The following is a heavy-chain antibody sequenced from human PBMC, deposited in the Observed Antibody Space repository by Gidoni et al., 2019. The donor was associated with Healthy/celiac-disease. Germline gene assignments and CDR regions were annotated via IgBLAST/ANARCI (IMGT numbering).Heavy chain of an antibody. Sequence: EVQLLESGGGLVQPGGSLRLSCAASGFTFSSYAMSWVRQAPGKGLECVSAISGSGGSTYYADSVKGRFTISRDNSKNTLYLQMNSLRAEDTAVYYCAKDGSIAVDYFDYWGQGTLVTVSS. CDR1: GFTFSSYA. CDR2: ISGSGGST. J-gene: IGHJ4*02. V-gene: IGHV3-23*01. CDR3: AKDGSIAVDYFDY. D-gene: IGHD6-6*01.